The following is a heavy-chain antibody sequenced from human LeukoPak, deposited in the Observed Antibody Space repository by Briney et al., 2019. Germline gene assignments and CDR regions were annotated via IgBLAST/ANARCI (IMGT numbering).Heavy chain of an antibody. CDR1: GFTFSSYG. Sequence: EGSLKLSCAASGFTFSSYGMSWVRQAPGKGLEWVSGINWNGGSTGYADSVKGRFTISRDNAKNSLYLQMNSLRAEDTALYYCAREGSGAAAGTAEFDYWGQGTLVTVSS. CDR3: AREGSGAAAGTAEFDY. J-gene: IGHJ4*02. V-gene: IGHV3-20*04. D-gene: IGHD6-13*01. CDR2: INWNGGST.